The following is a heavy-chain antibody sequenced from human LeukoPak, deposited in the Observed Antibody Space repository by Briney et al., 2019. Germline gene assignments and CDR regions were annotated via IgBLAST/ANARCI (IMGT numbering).Heavy chain of an antibody. CDR1: GFTFSSYS. V-gene: IGHV3-21*01. CDR2: ISSSSSYI. Sequence: ESGGGLVKPGGSLRLSCAASGFTFSSYSMNWVRQAPGKGLKWVSSISSSSSYIYYADSVKGRFTISRDNAKNSLYLQMNSLRAEDTAVYYCARDGGQTTVTYYYYYGMDVWGQGTTVTVSS. D-gene: IGHD4-17*01. CDR3: ARDGGQTTVTYYYYYGMDV. J-gene: IGHJ6*02.